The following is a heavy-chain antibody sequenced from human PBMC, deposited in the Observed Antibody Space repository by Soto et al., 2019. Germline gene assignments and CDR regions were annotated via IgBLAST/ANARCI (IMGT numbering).Heavy chain of an antibody. Sequence: PGGSLRLSCAASGFPFSSYGMHLVRQAPGKGLEWVAVISYDGSNKYYADSVKGRFTISRDNSKNTLYLQMNSLRAEDTAVYYCEKDIEMDTISFWGQGTLVXV. V-gene: IGHV3-30*18. CDR2: ISYDGSNK. CDR1: GFPFSSYG. J-gene: IGHJ4*02. D-gene: IGHD5-18*01. CDR3: EKDIEMDTISF.